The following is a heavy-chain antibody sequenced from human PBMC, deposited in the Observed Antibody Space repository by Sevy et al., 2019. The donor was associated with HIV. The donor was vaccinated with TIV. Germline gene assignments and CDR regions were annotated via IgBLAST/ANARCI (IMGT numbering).Heavy chain of an antibody. CDR1: GYTFTGYY. Sequence: ASVKVSCKASGYTFTGYYMHWVRQAPGQGLEWMGWINPNSGGTNYAQKFQGRVTMTRDTSISTAYMELGRLRSDDTAVYYCARVRIAGTAGPAEYNWFDPWGQGTLVTVSS. D-gene: IGHD3-10*01. V-gene: IGHV1-2*02. J-gene: IGHJ5*02. CDR3: ARVRIAGTAGPAEYNWFDP. CDR2: INPNSGGT.